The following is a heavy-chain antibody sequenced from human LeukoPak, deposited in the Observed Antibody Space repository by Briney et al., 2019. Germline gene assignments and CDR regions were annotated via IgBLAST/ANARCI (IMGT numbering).Heavy chain of an antibody. Sequence: GGSLRLSCAASGLTFSSYAMSWVRQPPGKGLEWDSIISASGGSTYYADSVKGRFTISRDKSRNYLQMNSQRGDDTAIYYCAKDVRVGEYYGSGSYFDYWGQGTLVTVSS. CDR1: GLTFSSYA. CDR3: AKDVRVGEYYGSGSYFDY. CDR2: ISASGGST. D-gene: IGHD3-10*01. V-gene: IGHV3-23*01. J-gene: IGHJ4*02.